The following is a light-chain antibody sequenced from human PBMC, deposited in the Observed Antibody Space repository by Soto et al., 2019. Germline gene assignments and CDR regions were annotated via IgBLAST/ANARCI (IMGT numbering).Light chain of an antibody. Sequence: QSALTQPPSASGSPGQSVTISCTGTSSDVGAYNYVSWYQQYPGKAPKLMIYEVSKRPSGVPDRFSGSKSGKTASLTVSGLMPEDEADYYCTSYAGSNIWVFGGGTKLTVL. J-gene: IGLJ3*02. CDR1: SSDVGAYNY. CDR3: TSYAGSNIWV. CDR2: EVS. V-gene: IGLV2-8*01.